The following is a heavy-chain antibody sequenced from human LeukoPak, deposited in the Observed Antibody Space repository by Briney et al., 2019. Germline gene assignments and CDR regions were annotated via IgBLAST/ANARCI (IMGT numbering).Heavy chain of an antibody. V-gene: IGHV4-59*08. Sequence: SETLSLTCTVSGGSISSYYWSWIRQPPGKGLEWIGYIYYSGSTYYNPSLKSRVTISVDTSKNQFSLKPSSVTAADTAVYYCARGTWEGGSTFDYWGQGTLVTVSS. CDR3: ARGTWEGGSTFDY. CDR1: GGSISSYY. CDR2: IYYSGST. D-gene: IGHD1-26*01. J-gene: IGHJ4*02.